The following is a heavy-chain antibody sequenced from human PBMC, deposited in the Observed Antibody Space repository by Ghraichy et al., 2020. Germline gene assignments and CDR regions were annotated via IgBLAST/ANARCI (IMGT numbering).Heavy chain of an antibody. Sequence: GGSLRLSCVASGSIFSDHHMDWVRQAPGKGLEWVGRVRKKANSYTTAYAASVKGRFTIARDDSKKSLYLQMGSLKTEDTAVYYCSLPATSVTNPDYWGQGTLVTVSS. V-gene: IGHV3-72*01. CDR1: GSIFSDHH. D-gene: IGHD4-17*01. CDR3: SLPATSVTNPDY. CDR2: VRKKANSYTT. J-gene: IGHJ4*02.